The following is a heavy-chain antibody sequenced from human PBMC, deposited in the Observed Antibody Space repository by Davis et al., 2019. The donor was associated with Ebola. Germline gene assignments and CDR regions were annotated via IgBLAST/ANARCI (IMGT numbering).Heavy chain of an antibody. J-gene: IGHJ4*02. D-gene: IGHD7-27*01. Sequence: GESLKISCEISGLISSKHVMYLVRQASGKGLEWISASETSYTNFNANYADSVKGCFTIIRDNSRNTVFLQMNSLRVEDTALYYCAIIGVRHSGDYWGQGTPVTVSS. V-gene: IGHV3-23*05. CDR2: SETSYTNFNA. CDR1: GLISSKHV. CDR3: AIIGVRHSGDY.